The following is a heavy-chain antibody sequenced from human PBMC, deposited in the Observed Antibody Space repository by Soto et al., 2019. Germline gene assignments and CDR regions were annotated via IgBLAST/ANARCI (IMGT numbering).Heavy chain of an antibody. D-gene: IGHD6-19*01. J-gene: IGHJ5*01. V-gene: IGHV4-39*07. CDR1: GGSISSSSYY. Sequence: SETLSLTCTVSGGSISSSSYYWGWIRQPPGKGLEWIGSIYYSGSTNYNPSLKSRVTISVDTSKNQFSLKLSSVTAADTAVYYCAREGYRSGWSGIGALNWFDSWGQGTLVTVSS. CDR2: IYYSGST. CDR3: AREGYRSGWSGIGALNWFDS.